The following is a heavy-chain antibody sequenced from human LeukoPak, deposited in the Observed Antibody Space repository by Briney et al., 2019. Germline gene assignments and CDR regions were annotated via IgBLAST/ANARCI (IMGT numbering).Heavy chain of an antibody. CDR1: GFTFSSYW. D-gene: IGHD6-13*01. V-gene: IGHV3-74*01. CDR3: RASAGMVDY. CDR2: INTDGRTT. J-gene: IGHJ4*02. Sequence: TGGSLRLSCAASGFTFSSYWMHWVRQAPGKGLVWVSRINTDGRTTSYADSVKGRFAISRDNAKNTLYLQMNSLRAEDTAVYYCRASAGMVDYWGPGTLVTVSS.